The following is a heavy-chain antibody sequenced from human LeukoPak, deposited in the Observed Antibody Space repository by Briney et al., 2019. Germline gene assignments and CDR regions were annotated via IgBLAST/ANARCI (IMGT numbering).Heavy chain of an antibody. CDR2: IIPIFGTA. D-gene: IGHD3-10*01. CDR3: ARVGPDMVRGVPSSLWYYMDV. V-gene: IGHV1-69*05. Sequence: GASVKVPCKASGGTFSSYAISWVRQAPGQGLEWMGGIIPIFGTANYAQKFQGRVTITTDESTSTAYMELSSLRSEDTAVYYCARVGPDMVRGVPSSLWYYMDVWGKGTTVTVSS. CDR1: GGTFSSYA. J-gene: IGHJ6*03.